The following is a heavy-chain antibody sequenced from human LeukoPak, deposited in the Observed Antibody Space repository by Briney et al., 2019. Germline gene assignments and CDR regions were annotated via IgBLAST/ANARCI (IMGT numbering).Heavy chain of an antibody. CDR3: ARGPWSAAGYNGMDV. CDR2: ISNSGGST. CDR1: GFTFSSYG. Sequence: GGSLRLSCAASGFTFSSYGMSWVRQAPGEGLEWVSAISNSGGSTPYADSVKGRFTISRDNSKNTLYLQMNSLRGEDTAVYYCARGPWSAAGYNGMDVWGQGTTVTVSS. J-gene: IGHJ6*02. D-gene: IGHD6-13*01. V-gene: IGHV3-23*01.